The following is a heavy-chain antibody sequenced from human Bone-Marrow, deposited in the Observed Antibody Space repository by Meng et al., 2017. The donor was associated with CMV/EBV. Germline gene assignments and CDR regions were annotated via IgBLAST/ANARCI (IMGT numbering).Heavy chain of an antibody. V-gene: IGHV3-74*01. CDR2: INSDGSST. CDR1: GFTFSSYW. CDR3: ARARYYGSGIAGMEV. J-gene: IGHJ6*01. D-gene: IGHD3-10*01. Sequence: GGSLRLSCAASGFTFSSYWMHWVRQAPGKGLVWVSRINSDGSSTSYADSVKGRFTISRDNAKNTLYLQMNSLRAEDTAVYHCARARYYGSGIAGMEVWGQGNTVTGSS.